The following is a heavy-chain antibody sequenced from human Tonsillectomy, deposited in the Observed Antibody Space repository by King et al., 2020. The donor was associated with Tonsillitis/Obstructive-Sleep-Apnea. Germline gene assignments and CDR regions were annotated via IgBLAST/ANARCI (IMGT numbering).Heavy chain of an antibody. Sequence: VQLVESGGGVVQPGRSLRLSCAASGFTFSSYAMHWVRQAPGKGLEWVAVISYDGSNKYYADSVKGRFTISRDNSKNTLYLQMNSLRAEDTAVYYCARVPVAAAGTGFGYDYWGQGTLVTVSS. V-gene: IGHV3-30*01. D-gene: IGHD6-13*01. J-gene: IGHJ4*02. CDR1: GFTFSSYA. CDR2: ISYDGSNK. CDR3: ARVPVAAAGTGFGYDY.